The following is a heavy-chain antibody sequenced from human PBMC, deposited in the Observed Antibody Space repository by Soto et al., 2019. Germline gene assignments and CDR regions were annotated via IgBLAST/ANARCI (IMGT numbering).Heavy chain of an antibody. V-gene: IGHV1-18*04. CDR2: ISAYNGNT. CDR3: ARRISQTTIFGVVISDYYYYYGMDV. J-gene: IGHJ6*02. D-gene: IGHD3-3*01. Sequence: GASVKVSCKASGYTFTSYYMHWVRQAPGQGLEWMGWISAYNGNTNYAQKLQGRVTMTTDTSTSTAYMELRSLRSDDTAVYYCARRISQTTIFGVVISDYYYYYGMDVWGQGTTVTVSS. CDR1: GYTFTSYY.